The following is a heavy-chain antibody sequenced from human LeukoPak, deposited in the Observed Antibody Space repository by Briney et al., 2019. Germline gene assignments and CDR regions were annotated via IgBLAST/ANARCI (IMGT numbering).Heavy chain of an antibody. J-gene: IGHJ5*02. CDR1: GGSCDEYY. Sequence: PSETLSLTCDVSGGSCDEYYCSWIRQPPGKGLEWIGEIHPHGIFYYNSSLMSRVTISIDTSKSQFSLRLTSVTAADTAFYYCARGRDRSKAGDLWGQGSLVTVSS. CDR2: IHPHGIF. V-gene: IGHV4-34*01. D-gene: IGHD5-24*01. CDR3: ARGRDRSKAGDL.